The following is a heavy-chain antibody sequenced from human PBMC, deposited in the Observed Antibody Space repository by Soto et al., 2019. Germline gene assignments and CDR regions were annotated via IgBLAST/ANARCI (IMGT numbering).Heavy chain of an antibody. CDR2: IYYSGST. CDR1: GGSISSYY. CDR3: ARMGSGSGSYGRGNWFDP. V-gene: IGHV4-59*01. Sequence: PSETLSLTCTVSGGSISSYYWSWIRQPPGKGLEWIGYIYYSGSTNYNPSLKSRVTISVDTSKNQFSLKLSSVTAADTAVYYCARMGSGSGSYGRGNWFDPWGQGTLVTVS. J-gene: IGHJ5*02. D-gene: IGHD1-26*01.